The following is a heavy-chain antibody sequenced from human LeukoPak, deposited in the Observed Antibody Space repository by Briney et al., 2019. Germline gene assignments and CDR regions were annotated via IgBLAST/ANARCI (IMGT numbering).Heavy chain of an antibody. V-gene: IGHV4-59*01. CDR1: GGSISSYY. D-gene: IGHD3-3*01. CDR2: IYYSGST. CDR3: ARSDFWSGYRYSYYYYMDV. J-gene: IGHJ6*03. Sequence: PAETLSLTCTVSGGSISSYYWSWIRQPPGKGLEWMGYIYYSGSTNYNPSLKSRVTISVDTSKNQFSLTVSSVTAADTAVYYCARSDFWSGYRYSYYYYMDVWGKGTTVTVSS.